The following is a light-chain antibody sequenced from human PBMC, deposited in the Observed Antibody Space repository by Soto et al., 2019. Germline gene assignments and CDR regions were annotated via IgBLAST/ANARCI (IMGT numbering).Light chain of an antibody. V-gene: IGKV3-20*01. CDR2: AAS. CDR1: QSVSSYY. J-gene: IGKJ1*01. CDR3: QQCGSSPWT. Sequence: DIVLPQSPGTLSLAPWERSTLSCRASQSVSSYYLAWYQQKPGQAPRLLIYAASSRATGIPDRFSGGGSGTDFTLTISRLEPEDFAVYYCQQCGSSPWTFGQGTNVDIK.